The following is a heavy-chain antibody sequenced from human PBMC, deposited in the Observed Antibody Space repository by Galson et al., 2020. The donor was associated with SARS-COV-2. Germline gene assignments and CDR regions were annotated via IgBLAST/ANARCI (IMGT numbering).Heavy chain of an antibody. CDR1: GGSISSGGYY. Sequence: SETLSLTCTVSGGSISSGGYYWSWIRQHPGKGLEWIGYIYYSGSTYYNPSLKSRVTISVDTSKNQFSLKLSSVTAADTAVYYCARDASTNGGHNWFDPWGQGTLVTVSS. CDR2: IYYSGST. D-gene: IGHD2-8*01. CDR3: ARDASTNGGHNWFDP. V-gene: IGHV4-31*03. J-gene: IGHJ5*02.